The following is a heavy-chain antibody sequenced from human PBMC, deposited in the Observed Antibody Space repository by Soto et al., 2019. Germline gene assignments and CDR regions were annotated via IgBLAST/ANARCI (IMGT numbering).Heavy chain of an antibody. D-gene: IGHD2-15*01. J-gene: IGHJ4*02. V-gene: IGHV3-23*01. CDR2: TSGPADDT. CDR1: GFSFSSYA. CDR3: AKEQAVVLAGTFGY. Sequence: EVQLLESGGGLLQPGGSLTFSCAASGFSFSSYAMSWVRQPPGHGREWVSSTSGPADDTTYAESVKGRLTISRDNSKNTLYVQLNSLRAEDAGVYYWAKEQAVVLAGTFGYWGQGTLVSV.